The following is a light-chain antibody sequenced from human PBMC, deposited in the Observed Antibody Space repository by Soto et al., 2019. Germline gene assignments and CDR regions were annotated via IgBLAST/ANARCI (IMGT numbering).Light chain of an antibody. V-gene: IGKV3-20*01. CDR3: QRYGTSRGT. Sequence: EIVLTQSPGTLSLSPGERATLSCRASESVNRNYLAWYQQKPGQAPRLLIYGASTRASGIPARFSGSGSGTDFTLTISALEPEDFAVYYCQRYGTSRGTFGQGTKLEIK. CDR1: ESVNRNY. CDR2: GAS. J-gene: IGKJ2*01.